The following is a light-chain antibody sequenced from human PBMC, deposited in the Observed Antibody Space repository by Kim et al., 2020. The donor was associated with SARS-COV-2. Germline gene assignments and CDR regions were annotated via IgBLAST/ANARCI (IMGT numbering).Light chain of an antibody. J-gene: IGKJ1*01. CDR3: QKYNSGPRT. V-gene: IGKV1-27*01. Sequence: ASVGDRVPITCRASQGIYNYLAWYQQRPGKVPKLLIHAASALQSGVPSRFSGSGSGTDFTLTISSLQPEDAATYYCQKYNSGPRTFGQGTKVDIK. CDR2: AAS. CDR1: QGIYNY.